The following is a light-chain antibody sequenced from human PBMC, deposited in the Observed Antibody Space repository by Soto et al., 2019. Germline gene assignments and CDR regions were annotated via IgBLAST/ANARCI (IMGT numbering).Light chain of an antibody. CDR3: SSYTRTTVWV. V-gene: IGLV2-14*03. CDR1: SSDVGGYNY. Sequence: QSVLTQPASVSGSPGQSITISCTGTSSDVGGYNYVSWYQQHPGRAPKLMIYDVINRPSGVSNRFSGSKSGNTASLTISGLQAEDEADYYCSSYTRTTVWVFGGGTKLTVL. CDR2: DVI. J-gene: IGLJ3*02.